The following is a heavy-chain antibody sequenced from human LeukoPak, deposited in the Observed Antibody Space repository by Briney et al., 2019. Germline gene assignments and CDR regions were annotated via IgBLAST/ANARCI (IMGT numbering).Heavy chain of an antibody. CDR1: GFTFSSYG. CDR3: AKDFPPFYDFWSGYYSPWYFDL. J-gene: IGHJ2*01. D-gene: IGHD3-3*01. V-gene: IGHV3-30*02. Sequence: GGSLRLSCAASGFTFSSYGMHWVRQAPGKGLEWVAFIRYDGSNKYYADSVKGRFTISRDNSKNTLYLQMNSLRAEDTAVYYCAKDFPPFYDFWSGYYSPWYFDLWGRGTLVTVSS. CDR2: IRYDGSNK.